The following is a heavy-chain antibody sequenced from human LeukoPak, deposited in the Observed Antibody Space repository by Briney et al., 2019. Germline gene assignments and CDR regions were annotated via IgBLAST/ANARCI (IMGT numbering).Heavy chain of an antibody. CDR3: AKDRDSSSSAPGDYFDY. J-gene: IGHJ4*02. D-gene: IGHD6-6*01. CDR1: GFTFSSYA. Sequence: GGSLRLSCAASGFTFSSYAMSWVRQAPGKGLEWVTAISGSGGTTYYADSVKGRFTISRDNSKNTLYLQMNSLRAEDTAVYYCAKDRDSSSSAPGDYFDYWGQGTLVTVSS. V-gene: IGHV3-23*01. CDR2: ISGSGGTT.